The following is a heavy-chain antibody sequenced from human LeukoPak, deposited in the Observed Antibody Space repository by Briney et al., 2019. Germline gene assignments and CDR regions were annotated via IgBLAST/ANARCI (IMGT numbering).Heavy chain of an antibody. V-gene: IGHV4-39*07. J-gene: IGHJ6*03. D-gene: IGHD5-18*01. CDR3: ARVSPDSYGPIYYYYYMDV. CDR1: GGSISSSSYY. Sequence: TSSETLSLTCTVSGGSISSSSYYWGWIRQHPGKGLEWIGSIYYSGSTYYNPSLKSRVTISVDTSKNQFSLKLSSVTAADTAVYYCARVSPDSYGPIYYYYYMDVWGKGTTVTVSS. CDR2: IYYSGST.